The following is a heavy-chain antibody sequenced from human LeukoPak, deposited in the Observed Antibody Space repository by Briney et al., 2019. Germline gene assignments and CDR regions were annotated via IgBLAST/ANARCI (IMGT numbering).Heavy chain of an antibody. J-gene: IGHJ6*04. V-gene: IGHV3-30*12. CDR3: AELGITMIGGV. Sequence: PGGSLRLSCAASGLTFSTYTMNWVRQAAGKGLEWVAVISYDGSNKYYADSVKGRFTISRDNAKNSLYLQMNSLRAEDTAVYYCAELGITMIGGVWGKGTTVTISS. CDR1: GLTFSTYT. D-gene: IGHD3-10*02. CDR2: ISYDGSNK.